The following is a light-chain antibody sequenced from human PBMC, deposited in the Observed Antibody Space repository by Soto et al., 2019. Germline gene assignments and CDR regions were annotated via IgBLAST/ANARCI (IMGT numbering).Light chain of an antibody. J-gene: IGLJ1*01. CDR2: GNS. V-gene: IGLV1-40*01. CDR3: QSYDSSLGYV. Sequence: QSVLTQSPSVSGAPGQRVTISCTGSSSNIGAGYDVHWYQQLPETAPKFLIYGNSNRPSGVPDRFSGSKSGTSASLAITGLQAEDEADYYCQSYDSSLGYVFGTGTKLTVL. CDR1: SSNIGAGYD.